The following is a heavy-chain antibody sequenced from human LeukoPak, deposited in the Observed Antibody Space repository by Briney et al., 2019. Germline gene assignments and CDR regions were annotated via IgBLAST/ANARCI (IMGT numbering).Heavy chain of an antibody. D-gene: IGHD2-15*01. CDR1: GYTFTGYY. J-gene: IGHJ4*02. CDR3: AAVALYCSGGSCKTFDY. V-gene: IGHV1-2*02. CDR2: INPSSGGT. Sequence: SSVKVSCKASGYTFTGYYMHWVRQAPGQGLEWMGWINPSSGGTNYAQKFQERVTITRDMSTSTAYMELSSLRSEDTAVYYCAAVALYCSGGSCKTFDYWGQGTLVTVSS.